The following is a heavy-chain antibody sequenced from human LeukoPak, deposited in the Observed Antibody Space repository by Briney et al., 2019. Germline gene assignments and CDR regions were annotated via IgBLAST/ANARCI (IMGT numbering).Heavy chain of an antibody. CDR1: GFTFSSYW. CDR2: INQDGGGK. Sequence: GGSLILSCAASGFTFSSYWMSWVRQAPGKGLEWVATINQDGGGKYYVDSVKGRFTISRDNAKNSLHLQMSSLRAEDTAVYYCARVRTGTTNWFDPWGQGTLVTVSS. J-gene: IGHJ5*02. D-gene: IGHD1-1*01. V-gene: IGHV3-7*04. CDR3: ARVRTGTTNWFDP.